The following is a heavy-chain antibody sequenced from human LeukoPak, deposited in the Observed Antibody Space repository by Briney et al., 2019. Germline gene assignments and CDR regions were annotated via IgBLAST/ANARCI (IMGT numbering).Heavy chain of an antibody. CDR1: GYIFINYG. CDR3: ARSRTHRLYSGSGSYPGAFDY. J-gene: IGHJ4*02. V-gene: IGHV1-18*01. CDR2: ISGYNGYT. D-gene: IGHD3-10*01. Sequence: ASVKVSCKASGYIFINYGINWVRQAPGQGLEWMGWISGYNGYTNHAQKLQGRVTMTTDTSTSTVYMELRSLRSDDTAVYYCARSRTHRLYSGSGSYPGAFDYWGQGTLVTVSS.